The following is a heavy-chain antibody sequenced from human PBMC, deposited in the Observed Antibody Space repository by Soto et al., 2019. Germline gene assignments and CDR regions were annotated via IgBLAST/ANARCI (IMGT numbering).Heavy chain of an antibody. CDR1: GYTFTSYG. V-gene: IGHV1-18*01. CDR2: ISAYNGNT. D-gene: IGHD2-2*01. Sequence: ASVKVSCKASGYTFTSYGISWVRQAPGQGLEWMGWISAYNGNTNYAQKLQGRVTMTTDTSTSTAYMELRSLRSDDTAVYYCAGGGCSSTSCFYYYYGMDVWGQGTTVTVSS. CDR3: AGGGCSSTSCFYYYYGMDV. J-gene: IGHJ6*02.